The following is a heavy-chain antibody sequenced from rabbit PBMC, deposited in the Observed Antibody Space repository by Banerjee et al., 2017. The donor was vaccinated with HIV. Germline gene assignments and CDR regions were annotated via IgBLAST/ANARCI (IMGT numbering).Heavy chain of an antibody. Sequence: QEQLEESGGDLLKPGASLTLTCTASGFSFSGNYYMCWVRQAPGKGPEWIACIYAGSRGSTYYASWAKGRFTISKTSSTTVALQMTSLTAADTATYFCARCGSDSYFDWLDLWGQGTLVTVS. CDR1: GFSFSGNYY. J-gene: IGHJ5*01. D-gene: IGHD6-1*01. CDR3: ARCGSDSYFDWLDL. V-gene: IGHV1S45*01. CDR2: IYAGSRGST.